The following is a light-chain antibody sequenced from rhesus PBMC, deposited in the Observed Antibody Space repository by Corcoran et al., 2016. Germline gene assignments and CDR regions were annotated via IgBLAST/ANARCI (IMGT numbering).Light chain of an antibody. CDR1: ENVYNY. CDR2: KTS. J-gene: IGKJ3*01. CDR3: QHSYGTPFT. V-gene: IGKV1-74*01. Sequence: DILMTQSPSSLSASVGDRVTITCRASENVYNYLHWYQQKPGKAPNLLIYKTSTLHSGVPSRFSGSGSGTDFTLTIGSLQPEDFATYYCQHSYGTPFTFGPGTKLDIK.